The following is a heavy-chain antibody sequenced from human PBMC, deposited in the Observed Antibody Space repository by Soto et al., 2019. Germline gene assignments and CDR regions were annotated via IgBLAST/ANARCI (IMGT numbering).Heavy chain of an antibody. Sequence: QVQLVESGGGVVQPGRSLRLSCAASGFTFSSYAMHWVRQAPGKGLEWVAVISYDGSNKYYADSVKSRFTISRDNSKNTLYLQMNSLRAEDTAVYYCARDLGVKGTLRFLEWSQYYYYYGMDVWGQGTTVTVSS. J-gene: IGHJ6*02. V-gene: IGHV3-30-3*01. D-gene: IGHD3-3*01. CDR2: ISYDGSNK. CDR3: ARDLGVKGTLRFLEWSQYYYYYGMDV. CDR1: GFTFSSYA.